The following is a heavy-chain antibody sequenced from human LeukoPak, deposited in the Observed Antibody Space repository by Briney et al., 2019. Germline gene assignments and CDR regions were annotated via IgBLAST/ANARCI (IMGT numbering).Heavy chain of an antibody. CDR3: ASPSRGTGTTGLFDY. Sequence: PSETLSLTCTVSGGSISNYFWSWIRQPAGKGLEWIGHIYSSGNTNYNPSLKSRVTMSVDTSKSQFSLRLSSVTAADTAVYYCASPSRGTGTTGLFDYWGQGTLVTVSS. CDR2: IYSSGNT. J-gene: IGHJ4*02. V-gene: IGHV4-4*07. D-gene: IGHD1-1*01. CDR1: GGSISNYF.